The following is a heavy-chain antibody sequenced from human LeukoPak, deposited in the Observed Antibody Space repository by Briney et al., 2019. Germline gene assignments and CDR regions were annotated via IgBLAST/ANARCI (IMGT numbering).Heavy chain of an antibody. J-gene: IGHJ4*02. CDR1: GFTFSNAC. V-gene: IGHV3-15*01. D-gene: IGHD1-26*01. CDR3: ATVKGGSYPWGY. Sequence: GASLRLSCAASGFTFSNACMSWVRQAPGQGLEWVGRIKSKTDGGTTDYAAPVKGRFTISRDDSKNTLYLQMHSLKTEDTAVYYCATVKGGSYPWGYWGQGTLVTVSS. CDR2: IKSKTDGGTT.